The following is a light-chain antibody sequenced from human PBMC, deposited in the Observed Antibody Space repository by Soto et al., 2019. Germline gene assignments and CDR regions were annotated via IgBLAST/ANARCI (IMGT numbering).Light chain of an antibody. CDR3: VLYMGGGIPWV. Sequence: QTVVTQEPSFSMSPGGTVTLTCGLSSGSVSTSNYPGWYQQTPGQAPRTLIYSTNTRSSGVPDRFSGSILGNKAALTITGAQADDESDYYCVLYMGGGIPWVFGGGTKLTVL. J-gene: IGLJ3*02. CDR2: STN. CDR1: SGSVSTSNY. V-gene: IGLV8-61*01.